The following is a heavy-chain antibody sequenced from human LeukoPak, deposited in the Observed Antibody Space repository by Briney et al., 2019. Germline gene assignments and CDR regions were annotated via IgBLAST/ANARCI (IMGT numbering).Heavy chain of an antibody. J-gene: IGHJ4*02. V-gene: IGHV3-30*04. CDR3: ARDSTVVVY. CDR2: ISYDGSNK. Sequence: PGGSLRLSCAASGFTFSSYAMHWVRQAPGKGLEWVAVISYDGSNKYYADSVKGRFTISRDNPKNTLYLQMNSLRAEDTAVYYCARDSTVVVYWGQGTLVTVSS. D-gene: IGHD2-15*01. CDR1: GFTFSSYA.